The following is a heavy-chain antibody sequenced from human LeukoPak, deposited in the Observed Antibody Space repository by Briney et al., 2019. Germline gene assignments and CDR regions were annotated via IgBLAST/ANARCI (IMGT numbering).Heavy chain of an antibody. CDR2: IYHSGST. V-gene: IGHV4-38-2*02. J-gene: IGHJ5*02. CDR3: ARWARIGYCSSTSCLDWFDP. D-gene: IGHD2-2*01. CDR1: GYSLSSGCY. Sequence: SETLSLTCTVSGYSLSSGCYWGWIRQPSGKGLEWIGSIYHSGSTYYNPSLKSRVTISVDTSKNQFSLKLSSVTAADTAVYYCARWARIGYCSSTSCLDWFDPWGQGTLVTVSS.